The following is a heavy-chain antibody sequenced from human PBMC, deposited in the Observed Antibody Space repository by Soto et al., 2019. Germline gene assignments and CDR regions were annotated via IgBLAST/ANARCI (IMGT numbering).Heavy chain of an antibody. CDR2: ISSSSSTI. CDR3: ASEYYSNASCLNWFDP. CDR1: GFTFSTYS. Sequence: PGRSLRLSCTASGFTFSTYSMNWVRQAPGKGLEWVSYISSSSSTIYYADSVKGRFTISRDNAKNSLYLQMNSLRAEDTAVYYCASEYYSNASCLNWFDPRGQRNLVTVSA. D-gene: IGHD2-2*01. J-gene: IGHJ5*02. V-gene: IGHV3-48*01.